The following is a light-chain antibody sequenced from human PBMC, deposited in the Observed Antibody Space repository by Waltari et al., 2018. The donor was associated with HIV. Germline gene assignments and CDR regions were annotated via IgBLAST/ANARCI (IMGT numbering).Light chain of an antibody. CDR3: QHYHSDPPT. CDR2: DAS. CDR1: QGISNS. V-gene: IGKV1-8*01. J-gene: IGKJ1*01. Sequence: IRMTQSPSSFSESIGHRVTITCRASQGISNSVAWYQQKPGAAPKLLIYDASVLQSGVPSRFSGGGSGSDFSLTISCLQSEDFATYYCQHYHSDPPTFGPGTRVEIK.